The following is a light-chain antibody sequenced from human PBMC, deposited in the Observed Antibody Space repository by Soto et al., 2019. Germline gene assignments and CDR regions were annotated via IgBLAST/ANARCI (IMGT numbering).Light chain of an antibody. CDR3: QQYNSYPWT. CDR1: QSISSW. Sequence: DIQSSQSHSTLSASVGDSVTLTGRASQSISSWLAWYQQTPGKAPKLLIYKASTLESGVPSNFSGNGSGTECTLPLSRLQPEDFATYYCQQYNSYPWTFGQGTKVDIK. V-gene: IGKV1-5*03. CDR2: KAS. J-gene: IGKJ1*01.